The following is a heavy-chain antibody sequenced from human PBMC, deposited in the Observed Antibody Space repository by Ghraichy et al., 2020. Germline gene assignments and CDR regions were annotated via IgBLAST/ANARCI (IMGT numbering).Heavy chain of an antibody. Sequence: SETLSLTCAVYGGSFSGYYWSWIRQPPGKGLEWIGEINHSGSTNYNPSLKSRVTISVDTSKNQFSLKLSSVTAADTAVYYCAREPVAVAGTGFDYWGQGTLVTVSS. CDR1: GGSFSGYY. D-gene: IGHD6-19*01. CDR3: AREPVAVAGTGFDY. CDR2: INHSGST. V-gene: IGHV4-34*01. J-gene: IGHJ4*02.